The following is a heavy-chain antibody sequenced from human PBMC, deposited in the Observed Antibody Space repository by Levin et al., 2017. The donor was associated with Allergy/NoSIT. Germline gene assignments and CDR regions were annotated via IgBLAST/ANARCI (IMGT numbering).Heavy chain of an antibody. CDR1: GGSFSGYY. V-gene: IGHV4-34*01. D-gene: IGHD2-15*01. CDR3: ARFCSGGSCYANFDY. CDR2: INHSGST. Sequence: PGGSLRLSCAVYGGSFSGYYWSWIRQPPGKGLEWIGEINHSGSTNYNPSLKSRVTISVDTSKNQFSLKLSSVTAADTAVYYCARFCSGGSCYANFDYWGQGTLVTVSS. J-gene: IGHJ4*02.